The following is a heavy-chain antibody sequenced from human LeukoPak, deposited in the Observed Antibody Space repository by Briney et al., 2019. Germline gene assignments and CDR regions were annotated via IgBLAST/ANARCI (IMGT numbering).Heavy chain of an antibody. V-gene: IGHV3-23*01. CDR2: MSASGGST. CDR1: GFTFRSYA. CDR3: AKHPTKYYYDSSGYVRY. J-gene: IGHJ4*02. Sequence: GGSLRLSCAASGFTFRSYAMSWVRQAPGKGLEWVSAMSASGGSTYSADSVKGRFTISRDNSKNTLYLQMNSLRAEDTAVYYCAKHPTKYYYDSSGYVRYWGQGTLVTVSS. D-gene: IGHD3-22*01.